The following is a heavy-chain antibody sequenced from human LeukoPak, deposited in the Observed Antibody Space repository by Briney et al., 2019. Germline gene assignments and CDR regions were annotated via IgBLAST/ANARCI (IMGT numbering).Heavy chain of an antibody. CDR1: GGSISSYY. V-gene: IGHV4-59*01. CDR2: IYYSGST. J-gene: IGHJ6*02. D-gene: IGHD5-24*01. CDR3: ARGKSDGYWLGMDV. Sequence: SETLSLTCTVSGGSISSYYWSWIRQPPGKGLEWIGYIYYSGSTNYNPSLKSRVTISVDTSKNQFSLKLSSVTAADTAVYYCARGKSDGYWLGMDVWGQGTTVTVSS.